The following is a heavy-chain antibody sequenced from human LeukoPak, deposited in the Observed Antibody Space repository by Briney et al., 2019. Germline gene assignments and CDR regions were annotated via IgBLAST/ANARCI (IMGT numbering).Heavy chain of an antibody. V-gene: IGHV4-34*01. J-gene: IGHJ6*02. CDR3: ERCGRRYCECSKNYGMDV. D-gene: IGHD2-15*01. CDR2: INHSGST. Sequence: HSGTLSLTCAVYGGSFSGYYWGWIRQPPGKGLEWIGEINHSGSTNYNPSLQRRVTIAVDTAKKQFSLKLRSVTAADTSVYDSERCGRRYCECSKNYGMDVWGQGTTVTVSS. CDR1: GGSFSGYY.